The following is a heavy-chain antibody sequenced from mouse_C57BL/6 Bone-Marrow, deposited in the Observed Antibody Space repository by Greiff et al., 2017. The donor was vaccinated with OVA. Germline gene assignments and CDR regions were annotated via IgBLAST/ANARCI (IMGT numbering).Heavy chain of an antibody. CDR1: GYAFSSYW. Sequence: QVQLKQSGAELVKPGASVKISCKASGYAFSSYWMNWVKQRPGKGLEWIGQIYPGDGDTNYNVKFKGKATLTADKSSSTAYMQLSSLTSEDSAVYFCAREDYGNYGYYFDYWGQGTTLTVSS. V-gene: IGHV1-80*01. CDR2: IYPGDGDT. CDR3: AREDYGNYGYYFDY. J-gene: IGHJ2*01. D-gene: IGHD2-1*01.